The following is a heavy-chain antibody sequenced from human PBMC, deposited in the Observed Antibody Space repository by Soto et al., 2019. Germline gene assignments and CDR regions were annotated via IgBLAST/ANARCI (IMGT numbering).Heavy chain of an antibody. D-gene: IGHD2-21*02. V-gene: IGHV3-30*04. CDR2: ISNDGRRK. Sequence: GSLRLSCAASGFSLSTNTMHWVRQVPGKGLEWVASISNDGRRKYYADFVKGRFTISRDTANNILYLEMNSLRAEDTSLYYCARVATAMTYDFWGQGTQVTVS. J-gene: IGHJ4*02. CDR3: ARVATAMTYDF. CDR1: GFSLSTNT.